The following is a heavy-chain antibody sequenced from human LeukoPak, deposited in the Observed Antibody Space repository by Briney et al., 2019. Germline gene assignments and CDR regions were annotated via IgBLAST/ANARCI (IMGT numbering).Heavy chain of an antibody. J-gene: IGHJ6*02. Sequence: ASVKVSCKASGYTFTSYDINWVRQATGQGLEWMGWMNPNSGNTGYAQKFQGRVTMTRNTSISTAYMELSSLRSEDTAVYYCARGRKVLRFLEWPLSYYGMDVWGQGTTVTVSS. CDR3: ARGRKVLRFLEWPLSYYGMDV. CDR2: MNPNSGNT. D-gene: IGHD3-3*01. CDR1: GYTFTSYD. V-gene: IGHV1-8*01.